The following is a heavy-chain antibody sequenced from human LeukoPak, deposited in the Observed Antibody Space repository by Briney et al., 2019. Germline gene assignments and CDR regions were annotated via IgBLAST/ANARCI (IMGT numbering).Heavy chain of an antibody. D-gene: IGHD1-26*01. CDR2: IKSTSDGGTT. J-gene: IGHJ5*02. CDR1: GFSFSSYW. V-gene: IGHV3-15*01. CDR3: TGDSGSPT. Sequence: GGSLRLSCVPSGFSFSSYWMSWVRQAPGKGLEWVGRIKSTSDGGTTDFAAPVKGRFTISRDESKNTMYLQMNSLKTEDTAVYYCTGDSGSPTWGQGTLVTVSS.